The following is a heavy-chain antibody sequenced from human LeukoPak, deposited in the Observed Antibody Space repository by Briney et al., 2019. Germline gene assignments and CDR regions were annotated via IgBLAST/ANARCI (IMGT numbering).Heavy chain of an antibody. D-gene: IGHD5-18*01. Sequence: GGSLRLSCAASGFTVSSNYMSWVRQAPGKGLEWVSTISGGDPTTYYADSVKGRFTISRDNSKNTLYLQMSSLRAEDTAVYFCAKDTGWIQLWFSWGQGTLVTVSS. CDR3: AKDTGWIQLWFS. J-gene: IGHJ4*02. CDR1: GFTVSSNY. CDR2: ISGGDPTT. V-gene: IGHV3-23*01.